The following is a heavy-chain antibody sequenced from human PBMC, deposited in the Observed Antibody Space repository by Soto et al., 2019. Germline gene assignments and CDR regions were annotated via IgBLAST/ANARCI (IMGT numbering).Heavy chain of an antibody. CDR3: ARRWLQMPRTYYYCGMDV. CDR1: GGTFSSYA. V-gene: IGHV1-69*01. J-gene: IGHJ6*02. CDR2: IIPIFGTA. Sequence: QVQLVQSGAEVKKPGSSVKVSCKASGGTFSSYAISWVRQAPGQGLEWMGGIIPIFGTANYAQKFQGRVTIAADESTSTAYMELSSLRSEDTAVYYCARRWLQMPRTYYYCGMDVWGQGTTVTVSS. D-gene: IGHD5-12*01.